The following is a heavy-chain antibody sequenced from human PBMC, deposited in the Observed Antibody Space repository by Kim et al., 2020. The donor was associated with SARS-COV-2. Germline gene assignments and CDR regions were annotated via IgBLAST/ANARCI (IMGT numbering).Heavy chain of an antibody. CDR3: AAMVY. D-gene: IGHD5-18*01. Sequence: WYDGSNKYYADSVKGRFTISRDNSKNTLYLQMNSLRAEDTAVYYCAAMVYWGQGTLVTVSS. V-gene: IGHV3-33*01. J-gene: IGHJ4*02. CDR2: WYDGSNK.